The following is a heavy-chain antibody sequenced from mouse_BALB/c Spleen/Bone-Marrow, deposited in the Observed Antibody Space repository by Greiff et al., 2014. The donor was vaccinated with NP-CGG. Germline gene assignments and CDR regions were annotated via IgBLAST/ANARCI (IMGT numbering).Heavy chain of an antibody. CDR2: IDPANGNT. V-gene: IGHV14-3*02. Sequence: EVMLVESGAELVKPGASVKLSCTASGFNIKDTYMHWVKQRPEQGLEWIGRIDPANGNTKYDPKFQGKATITADTSSNTAYLQLSSLTSEDTAVYYCARGLLQDYYAMDYWGQGTSVTVSS. J-gene: IGHJ4*01. CDR1: GFNIKDTY. D-gene: IGHD2-3*01. CDR3: ARGLLQDYYAMDY.